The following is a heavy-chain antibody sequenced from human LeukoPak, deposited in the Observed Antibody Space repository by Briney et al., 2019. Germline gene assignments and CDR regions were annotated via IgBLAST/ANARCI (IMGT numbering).Heavy chain of an antibody. J-gene: IGHJ4*02. D-gene: IGHD4-11*01. CDR1: GGTFSSYA. Sequence: GSSVKVSCKASGGTFSSYAISWVRQAPGQGLEWMGWINPNSGGANYAQKFQGRVTMTRDTSISTAYMELSRLRSDDAAVYYCAREGDYSNFRDPFDYWGQGTLVTVSS. V-gene: IGHV1-2*02. CDR2: INPNSGGA. CDR3: AREGDYSNFRDPFDY.